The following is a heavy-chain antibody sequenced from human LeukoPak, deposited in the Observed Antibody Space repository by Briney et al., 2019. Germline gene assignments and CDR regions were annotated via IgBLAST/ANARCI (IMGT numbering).Heavy chain of an antibody. D-gene: IGHD1-26*01. Sequence: SETLSLTCTVSGASISHYYWSWIRQTPERGLEWMGHVHTSGGSTYYPSLKTRLTMSIDTSRSQLSLKLTSVTAADTAVFCARLGGYHDFWGQGALVTVSS. CDR2: VHTSGGS. CDR3: ARLGGYHDF. V-gene: IGHV4-4*09. J-gene: IGHJ4*02. CDR1: GASISHYY.